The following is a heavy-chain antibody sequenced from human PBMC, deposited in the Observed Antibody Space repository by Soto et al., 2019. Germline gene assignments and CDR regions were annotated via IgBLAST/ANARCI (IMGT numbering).Heavy chain of an antibody. V-gene: IGHV5-51*01. D-gene: IGHD2-2*01. J-gene: IGHJ4*02. CDR2: IYPGDSDT. CDR3: ARRFCISTTCNRPLDY. Sequence: PGESLKISCKGSGYNFASYWIVWVRQMPGEGLEWMGIIYPGDSDTRYSPSFQGQVTISADKSITTAYLQWSSLKASDTAMYYCARRFCISTTCNRPLDYWGQGTLVTVSS. CDR1: GYNFASYW.